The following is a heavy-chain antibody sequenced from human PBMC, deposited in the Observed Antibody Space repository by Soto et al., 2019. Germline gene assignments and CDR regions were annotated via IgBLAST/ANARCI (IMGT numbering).Heavy chain of an antibody. Sequence: GGSLRLSCAASGFTFSSYAMSWVRQAPGKGLEWVSAISGSGGSTYYADSVKGRFTISRDNSKNTLYLQMNSLRAEDTAVYYCAKDPLGYYDSRGYRAWAFDIWGQGTMVTVSS. J-gene: IGHJ3*02. V-gene: IGHV3-23*01. CDR3: AKDPLGYYDSRGYRAWAFDI. D-gene: IGHD3-22*01. CDR1: GFTFSSYA. CDR2: ISGSGGST.